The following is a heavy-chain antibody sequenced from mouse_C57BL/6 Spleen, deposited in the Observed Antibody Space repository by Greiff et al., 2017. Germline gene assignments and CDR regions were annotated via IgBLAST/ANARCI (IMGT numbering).Heavy chain of an antibody. Sequence: VQLQQSGAELVKPGASVKISCKASGYAFSSSWMNWVKQRPGKGLEWIGQIYPGDGDTNYNGKFKGKAPLTADKSSSTAYMQPSSLTSEDSAVYFGAREERGQNAMDYWGQGTSVTVSS. CDR3: AREERGQNAMDY. J-gene: IGHJ4*01. D-gene: IGHD3-3*01. V-gene: IGHV1-80*01. CDR2: IYPGDGDT. CDR1: GYAFSSSW.